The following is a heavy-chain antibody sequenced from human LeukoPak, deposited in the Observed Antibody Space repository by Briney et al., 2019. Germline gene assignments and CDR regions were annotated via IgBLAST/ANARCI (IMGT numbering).Heavy chain of an antibody. Sequence: ASVKVSCKASGYTFTSYGISWVRQAPGQGLEWMGWISAYNGNTNYAQKLQGRVTMTTDTSTSTAYMELGSLRSDDTAVYYCARGVYYDYIWGSSGYYYYMDVWGKGTTVTVSS. J-gene: IGHJ6*03. CDR2: ISAYNGNT. V-gene: IGHV1-18*01. D-gene: IGHD3-16*01. CDR3: ARGVYYDYIWGSSGYYYYMDV. CDR1: GYTFTSYG.